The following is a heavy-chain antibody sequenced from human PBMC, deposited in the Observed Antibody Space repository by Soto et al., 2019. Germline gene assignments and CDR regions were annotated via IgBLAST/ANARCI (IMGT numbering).Heavy chain of an antibody. J-gene: IGHJ4*02. CDR3: AGAPCSGGTCYYDY. Sequence: SGTLSLTCTVSGGSISRGGYYWSWIRQHPGKGLEWIGYIYYSGSTYYNPSLKSRVTISVDTSKNQFSLNLSTVTAADTAVYFCAGAPCSGGTCYYDYWGQGTLVTVSS. CDR2: IYYSGST. D-gene: IGHD2-15*01. CDR1: GGSISRGGYY. V-gene: IGHV4-31*03.